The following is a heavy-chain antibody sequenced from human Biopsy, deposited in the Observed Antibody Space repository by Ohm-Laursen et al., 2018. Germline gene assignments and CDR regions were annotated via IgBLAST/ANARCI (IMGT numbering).Heavy chain of an antibody. V-gene: IGHV4-39*01. CDR2: IFYRGST. CDR1: GGSISNNNYY. CDR3: ARDYDTSGYYYVS. J-gene: IGHJ5*02. Sequence: GTLSLTCTVSGGSISNNNYYWGWIRQPPGKGLEWIGSIFYRGSTHYKPSPMSRLNISVDTSKNQFSLKLNSVTAADTAVYYCARDYDTSGYYYVSWGQGTLVTVSS. D-gene: IGHD3-22*01.